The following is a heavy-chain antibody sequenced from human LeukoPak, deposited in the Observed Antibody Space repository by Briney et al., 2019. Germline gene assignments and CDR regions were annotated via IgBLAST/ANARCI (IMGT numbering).Heavy chain of an antibody. CDR3: ARGLNSLDY. V-gene: IGHV3-48*03. Sequence: QPGGSLRLSCAASGFTFRSYEMNWIRQAPGKGLEWVSYISSSGSTIYYADSVKGRFTTSRANAKNSLYLQMNSLRAEDTAVYYCARGLNSLDYWGQGTLVTVSS. J-gene: IGHJ4*02. CDR1: GFTFRSYE. D-gene: IGHD5-24*01. CDR2: ISSSGSTI.